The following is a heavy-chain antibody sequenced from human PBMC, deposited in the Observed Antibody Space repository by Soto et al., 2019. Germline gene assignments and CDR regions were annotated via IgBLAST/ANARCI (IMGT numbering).Heavy chain of an antibody. CDR1: GFTFSSYA. CDR3: ARDYDY. J-gene: IGHJ4*02. Sequence: QVQLVESGGGVVQPGRSLRLSCAASGFTFSSYAMHWVRQAPGKGLEWVAVISYDGSNKYYADSVKGRFTISRDNSKNTRYLQRNSLIAEATAVYYCARDYDYWGQGTLVTVSS. CDR2: ISYDGSNK. V-gene: IGHV3-30-3*01.